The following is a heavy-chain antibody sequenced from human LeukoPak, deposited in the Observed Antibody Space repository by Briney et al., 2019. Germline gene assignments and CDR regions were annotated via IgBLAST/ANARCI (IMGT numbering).Heavy chain of an antibody. Sequence: PGGCLRLSCVAPGFTFSSYAMHWVRQAPGKGLEYVSGISSNGGSTYYANSVKDRFNISRDNSKNTLYLQMGSLRAEDMAAYHCARAGRNDASLSMDVWGQETTVTVSS. CDR2: ISSNGGST. CDR1: GFTFSSYA. J-gene: IGHJ6*02. D-gene: IGHD1-1*01. CDR3: ARAGRNDASLSMDV. V-gene: IGHV3-64*01.